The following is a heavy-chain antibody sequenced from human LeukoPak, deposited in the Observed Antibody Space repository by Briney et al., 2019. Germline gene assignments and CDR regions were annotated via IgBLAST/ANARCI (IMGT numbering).Heavy chain of an antibody. D-gene: IGHD2-15*01. CDR2: TYYRSKWYN. J-gene: IGHJ5*02. CDR1: GDSVPSNSAA. V-gene: IGHV6-1*01. Sequence: SQTLSLTCAISGDSVPSNSAAWNWIRQSPSRGLEWLGRTYYRSKWYNDYAVSVKSRITINPDTSKNQFSLQLNSVTPEDTAVYYCARSPYCSGGSCYFGDNWFDPWGQGTLVTVSS. CDR3: ARSPYCSGGSCYFGDNWFDP.